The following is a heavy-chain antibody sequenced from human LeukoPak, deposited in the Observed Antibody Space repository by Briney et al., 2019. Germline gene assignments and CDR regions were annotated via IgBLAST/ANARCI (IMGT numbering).Heavy chain of an antibody. D-gene: IGHD6-19*01. CDR2: INPNSGGT. CDR1: GYTFTGYY. J-gene: IGHJ4*02. CDR3: ARDWAVAGIDY. Sequence: ASVKVSCKASGYTFTGYYMHWVRQAPGQGLEWKGRINPNSGGTNYAQKFQGRVTMTRDTSISTAYMELSRLRSDDTAVYYCARDWAVAGIDYWGQGTLVTVSS. V-gene: IGHV1-2*06.